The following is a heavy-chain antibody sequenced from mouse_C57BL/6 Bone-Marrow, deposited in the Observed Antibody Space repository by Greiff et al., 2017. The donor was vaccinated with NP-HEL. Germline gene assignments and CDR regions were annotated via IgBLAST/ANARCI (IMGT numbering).Heavy chain of an antibody. Sequence: VQLQQPGAELVRPGSSVKLSCKASGYTFTSYWMHWVKQRPIQGLEWIGNIDPSDSETHYNQKFKDKATLTVDKSSSTAYMHLSSLPSEDSAVYYCAREGMVTTRLRRLPWYFDVWGTGTTVTVSS. CDR2: IDPSDSET. J-gene: IGHJ1*03. CDR3: AREGMVTTRLRRLPWYFDV. V-gene: IGHV1-52*01. D-gene: IGHD2-1*01. CDR1: GYTFTSYW.